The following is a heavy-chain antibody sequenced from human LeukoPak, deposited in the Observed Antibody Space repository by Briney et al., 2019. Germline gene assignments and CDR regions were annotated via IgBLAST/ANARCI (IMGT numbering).Heavy chain of an antibody. CDR2: VHLSGAT. Sequence: SETLSLTCAVSGGSITTTNWWSWVRQPPGKGLEWIGEVHLSGATNYNPSLESRVSMSIDKSKNHLSLEVTSVTAADMAIYYCTRESGASSPFGIWGQGTLLTVSS. D-gene: IGHD1-26*01. J-gene: IGHJ1*01. CDR3: TRESGASSPFGI. V-gene: IGHV4-4*02. CDR1: GGSITTTNW.